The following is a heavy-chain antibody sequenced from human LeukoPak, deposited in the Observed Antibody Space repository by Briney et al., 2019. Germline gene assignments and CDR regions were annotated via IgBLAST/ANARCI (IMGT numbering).Heavy chain of an antibody. V-gene: IGHV4-30-4*08. CDR3: ARDGITMIVVPQGTNAFDI. Sequence: SQTLSLTCTVSGGSISSGDYYWSWIRQPPGKGLEWIGEINHSGSTNYNPSLKSRVTISVDTSKNQSSLKLSSVTAADTAVYYCARDGITMIVVPQGTNAFDIWGQGTMVTVSS. J-gene: IGHJ3*02. CDR2: INHSGST. D-gene: IGHD3-22*01. CDR1: GGSISSGDYY.